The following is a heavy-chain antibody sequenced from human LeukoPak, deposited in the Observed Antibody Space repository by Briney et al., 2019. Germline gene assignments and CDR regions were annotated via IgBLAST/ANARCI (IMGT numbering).Heavy chain of an antibody. Sequence: SETLSLTCTVSGYSITSGYYWGWIRQPPGKGLEWIGSIYHSGSTYYNPSLKSRVTISVDTSKNQFSLKLSSVTAADTAVYYCARVEYYDILTGYLFDYWGQGTLVTVSS. D-gene: IGHD3-9*01. J-gene: IGHJ4*02. CDR3: ARVEYYDILTGYLFDY. CDR1: GYSITSGYY. V-gene: IGHV4-38-2*02. CDR2: IYHSGST.